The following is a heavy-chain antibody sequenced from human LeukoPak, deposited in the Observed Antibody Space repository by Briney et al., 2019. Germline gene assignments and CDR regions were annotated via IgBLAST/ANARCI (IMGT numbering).Heavy chain of an antibody. D-gene: IGHD2-21*02. Sequence: PGGSLRLSCAASGFTFSSYGMHWVRQAPGKGLEWVAVISYDGSNKYYADSVKGRFTISRDNSKNTLYLQMNSPRAEDTAVYYCAKDGCGGDCYHLDYWGQGTLATVSS. CDR1: GFTFSSYG. V-gene: IGHV3-30*18. CDR2: ISYDGSNK. J-gene: IGHJ4*02. CDR3: AKDGCGGDCYHLDY.